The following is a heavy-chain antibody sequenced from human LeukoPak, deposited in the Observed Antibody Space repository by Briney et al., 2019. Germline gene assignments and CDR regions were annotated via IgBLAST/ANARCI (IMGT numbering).Heavy chain of an antibody. CDR1: GGSISSYY. J-gene: IGHJ6*03. D-gene: IGHD2-2*01. CDR3: ARGGDGGYCSSTSCYHYYYYMDV. CDR2: IYFSGSA. V-gene: IGHV4-59*08. Sequence: PSETLSLTCTVSGGSISSYYWSWIRQPPGKGLEWIGYIYFSGSANYNPSLKSRVTISVDTSKNQFSLKLSSVTAADTAVYYCARGGDGGYCSSTSCYHYYYYMDVWGKGTTVTVSS.